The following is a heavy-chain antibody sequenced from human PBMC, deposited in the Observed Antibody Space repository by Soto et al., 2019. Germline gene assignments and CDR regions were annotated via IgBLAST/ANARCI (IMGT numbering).Heavy chain of an antibody. D-gene: IGHD1-1*01. CDR1: GGSISSYY. CDR3: ARDKLEYREITTHYYGMEV. J-gene: IGHJ6*02. Sequence: SETLSLTCTVSGGSISSYYWSWIRQPPGKGLEWIGYIYYSGSTNYNPSLKSRVTISVDTSKNQFSLKLSSVTAADTAVYYCARDKLEYREITTHYYGMEVWGQGTTVTVS. V-gene: IGHV4-59*01. CDR2: IYYSGST.